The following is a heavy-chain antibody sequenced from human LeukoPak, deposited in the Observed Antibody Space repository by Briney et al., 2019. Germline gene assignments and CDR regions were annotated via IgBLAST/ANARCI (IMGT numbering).Heavy chain of an antibody. CDR1: GGSYSVYY. CDR3: ARRRGYSNHCVDC. J-gene: IGHJ4*02. CDR2: INHSGST. V-gene: IGHV4-34*01. D-gene: IGHD4-11*01. Sequence: SDPVSLTCGVCGGSYSVYYWRWLPQSRGKAGEGIGDINHSGSTNYNPSLKSRVTISVDPSKNPFSLKLSSVTAADTGVYYCARRRGYSNHCVDCWGQGTLVTVSS.